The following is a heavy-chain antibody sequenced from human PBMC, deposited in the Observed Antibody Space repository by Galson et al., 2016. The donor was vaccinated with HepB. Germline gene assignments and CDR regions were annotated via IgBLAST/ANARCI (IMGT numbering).Heavy chain of an antibody. V-gene: IGHV3-21*04. Sequence: SLRLSCAASGLTFSSHAMNWVRQAPGKGLEWVSYISSSSSYIYYADSVKGRFTISRDNSKNSLYLQMNNLRAEDTAVYYCARMVPLYSGGWYVRGDGWFDPWGQGTLVTVSS. CDR2: ISSSSSYI. CDR1: GLTFSSHA. CDR3: ARMVPLYSGGWYVRGDGWFDP. D-gene: IGHD6-19*01. J-gene: IGHJ5*02.